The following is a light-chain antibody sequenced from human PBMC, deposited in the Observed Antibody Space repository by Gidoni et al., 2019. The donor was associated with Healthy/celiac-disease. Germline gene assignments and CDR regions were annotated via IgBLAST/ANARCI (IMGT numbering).Light chain of an antibody. CDR1: QSISSY. J-gene: IGKJ2*01. CDR3: QQSYSTSYT. Sequence: DIQMIQSPSSLSASVGDRVTSTCRASQSISSYLNWYQQKPGKAPKLLIYAASSLQSGVPSRFSGSGSGTDFTLTISSLQPEDFATYYCQQSYSTSYTFXQXTQLEIK. V-gene: IGKV1-39*01. CDR2: AAS.